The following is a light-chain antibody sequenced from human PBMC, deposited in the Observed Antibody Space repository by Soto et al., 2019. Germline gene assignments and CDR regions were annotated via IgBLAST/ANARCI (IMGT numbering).Light chain of an antibody. CDR1: QGISSA. Sequence: AIQLTQSPSSLSASVGDRVTITCRASQGISSALAWYQHKPVRAPRLLIYDASSLQSGVSSRFSGSGSGTDFTLTISSLQTEDFATYYCQQFQSYALTFGGGTKLEIK. CDR2: DAS. J-gene: IGKJ4*01. V-gene: IGKV1-13*02. CDR3: QQFQSYALT.